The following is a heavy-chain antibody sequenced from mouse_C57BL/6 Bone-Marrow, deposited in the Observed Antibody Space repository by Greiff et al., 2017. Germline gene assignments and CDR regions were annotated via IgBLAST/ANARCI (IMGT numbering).Heavy chain of an antibody. J-gene: IGHJ1*03. Sequence: EVQGVESGGGLVKPGGSLKLSCAASGFTFSDYGMHWVRQAPEKGLEWVAYISSGSSTIYYADTVKGRFTISRDNAKNTLFLQMTSLRSEDTAMYYCAREGWDYYGSSYPHWYFDVWGTGTTVTVSS. CDR1: GFTFSDYG. V-gene: IGHV5-17*01. CDR3: AREGWDYYGSSYPHWYFDV. D-gene: IGHD1-1*01. CDR2: ISSGSSTI.